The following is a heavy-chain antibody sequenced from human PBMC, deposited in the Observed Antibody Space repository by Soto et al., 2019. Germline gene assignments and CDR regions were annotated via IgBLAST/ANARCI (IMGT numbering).Heavy chain of an antibody. Sequence: EVQLVESGGGLVQPGGSLRLSCAASGFTFSSYWMSWVRQAPGKGLEWVANIKQDGSEKYYVDSVKGRLTISRDNAKNSLYLQMNSLRAEDTALYYCARGRGCSTGCHNFDYWGQGTLVTVSS. CDR2: IKQDGSEK. D-gene: IGHD2-2*01. V-gene: IGHV3-7*01. J-gene: IGHJ4*02. CDR1: GFTFSSYW. CDR3: ARGRGCSTGCHNFDY.